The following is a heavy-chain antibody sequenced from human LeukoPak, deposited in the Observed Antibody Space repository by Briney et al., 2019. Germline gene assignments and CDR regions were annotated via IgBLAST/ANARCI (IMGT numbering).Heavy chain of an antibody. CDR3: ARDRGTGLGYCTNGVCYRRHYYYYYGMDV. CDR2: TYYRSKWYN. Sequence: SQTLSLTCAISGDSVSSNSAAWNWIRQSPSRGLEWLGRTYYRSKWYNDYAVSVKSRITINPDTSKNQFSLQLNSVTPEDTAVHYCARDRGTGLGYCTNGVCYRRHYYYYYGMDVWGQGTTVTVSS. J-gene: IGHJ6*02. D-gene: IGHD2-8*01. V-gene: IGHV6-1*01. CDR1: GDSVSSNSAA.